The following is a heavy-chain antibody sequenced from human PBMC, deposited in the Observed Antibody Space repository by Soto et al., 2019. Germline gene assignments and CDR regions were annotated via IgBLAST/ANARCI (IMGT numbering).Heavy chain of an antibody. CDR1: GFTFSTNT. CDR3: AKHRRGSGQWPVQVTFGS. J-gene: IGHJ4*02. D-gene: IGHD6-19*01. Sequence: EVQLMESGGGLIQPGGSLRLSCAASGFTFSTNTMHWVRQTPGEGLKWVAAINNGGGRTDYADSVKGRFTISRDNSKNMMFLQMNKLKVDDTVIYYCAKHRRGSGQWPVQVTFGSWGQGTRGTLCS. V-gene: IGHV3-23*01. CDR2: INNGGGRT.